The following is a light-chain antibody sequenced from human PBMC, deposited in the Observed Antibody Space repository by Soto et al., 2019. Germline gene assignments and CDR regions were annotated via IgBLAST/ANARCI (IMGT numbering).Light chain of an antibody. J-gene: IGKJ1*01. Sequence: EIVLTQSPGTLSLSPGERATLSCRASQSVSSSYLAWYQQKPGQAPRLLICGASSRATGIPDRFSGSGSGTDFTLTISRLEPEDFAVYYCQQYGSSPRTFGQGTKVEFK. CDR1: QSVSSSY. V-gene: IGKV3-20*01. CDR2: GAS. CDR3: QQYGSSPRT.